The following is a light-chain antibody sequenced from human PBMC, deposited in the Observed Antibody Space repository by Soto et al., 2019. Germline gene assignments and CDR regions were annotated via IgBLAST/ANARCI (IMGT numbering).Light chain of an antibody. J-gene: IGKJ1*01. CDR1: QSLLHSNGYNY. CDR2: LGS. CDR3: MQALQTPWR. V-gene: IGKV2-28*01. Sequence: IVMTQSPLSLPVTPGEPASISCRSSQSLLHSNGYNYLDWYLQKPGQSPQLLIYLGSNRASGVPDMFSGSGSGTDFTLKISRVEAEDVGVYYCMQALQTPWRFGQGTKVEIK.